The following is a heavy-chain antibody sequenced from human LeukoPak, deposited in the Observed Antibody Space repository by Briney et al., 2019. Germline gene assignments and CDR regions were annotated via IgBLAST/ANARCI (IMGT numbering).Heavy chain of an antibody. CDR2: VSSSSNNI. CDR1: GFTFSDYY. J-gene: IGHJ5*02. CDR3: ARAAGWFDP. V-gene: IGHV3-11*01. Sequence: GGSLRLSCAASGFTFSDYYMTWIRQAPGKGLEWVSYVSSSSNNIHYANSVRGRFTISRDNAKNSVYLQMNSLRAEDTAIYYCARAAGWFDPWGQGTLVTVSS.